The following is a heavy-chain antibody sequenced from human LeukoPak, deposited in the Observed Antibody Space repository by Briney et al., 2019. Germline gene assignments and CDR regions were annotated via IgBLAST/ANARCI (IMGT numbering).Heavy chain of an antibody. Sequence: PSQTLSLTCTVSGGSISSGSYYWGWIRQPAGTGLEWIGRIYTSGSTNYNPSLKSRVTISVDTSKNQFSLKLSSVTAADTAVYYCARDLIAAAGTDYYYYGMDVWGQGTTVTVSS. V-gene: IGHV4-61*02. D-gene: IGHD6-13*01. J-gene: IGHJ6*02. CDR3: ARDLIAAAGTDYYYYGMDV. CDR1: GGSISSGSYY. CDR2: IYTSGST.